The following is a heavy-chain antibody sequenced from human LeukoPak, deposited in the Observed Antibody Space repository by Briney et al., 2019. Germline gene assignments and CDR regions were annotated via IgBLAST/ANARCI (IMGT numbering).Heavy chain of an antibody. CDR3: ARDQSSGWGFDY. CDR2: ISYNGGST. CDR1: GFTFSSYA. V-gene: IGHV3-64*01. J-gene: IGHJ4*02. D-gene: IGHD6-25*01. Sequence: GGSLRLSCAASGFTFSSYAMHWVRQAPGKGLEYVSAISYNGGSTYYANSVKGRFTISRDNSKNTLYLQMNSLRAEDAAMYYCARDQSSGWGFDYWGQGTLVTVSS.